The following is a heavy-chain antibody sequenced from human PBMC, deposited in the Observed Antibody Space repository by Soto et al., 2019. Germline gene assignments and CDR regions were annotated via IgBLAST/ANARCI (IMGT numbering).Heavy chain of an antibody. CDR2: ISYDGSNK. D-gene: IGHD1-26*01. Sequence: GGSLRLSCAASGFTFSSYGMHWVRQAPGKGLEWVAVISYDGSNKYYADSVKGRFTISRDNSKNTLYLQMNSLRAEDTAVYYCAKDLLPDLREIVGATKSAFDIWGQGTMVTVSS. CDR1: GFTFSSYG. J-gene: IGHJ3*02. CDR3: AKDLLPDLREIVGATKSAFDI. V-gene: IGHV3-30*18.